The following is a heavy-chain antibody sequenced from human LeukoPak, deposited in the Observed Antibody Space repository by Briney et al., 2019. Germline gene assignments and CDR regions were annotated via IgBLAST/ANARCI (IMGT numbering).Heavy chain of an antibody. CDR3: AGYDSSGYYDY. CDR2: IIPIFGTA. Sequence: SVKVSCKASGGTFSSYAISWVRQAPGQGLEWMGGIIPIFGTANYAQKFQGRVTITTDESTSTAYMALSSLRSEDTAVYYCAGYDSSGYYDYWGQGTLVTVSS. V-gene: IGHV1-69*05. CDR1: GGTFSSYA. D-gene: IGHD3-22*01. J-gene: IGHJ4*02.